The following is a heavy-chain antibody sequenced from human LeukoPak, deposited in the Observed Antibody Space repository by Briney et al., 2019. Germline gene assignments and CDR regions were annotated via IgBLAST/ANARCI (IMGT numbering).Heavy chain of an antibody. CDR1: GYTLTELS. J-gene: IGHJ6*03. Sequence: VASVKVSCKVSGYTLTELSMHWVRQAPGQWLEWMGIINPSGGSTSYAQKFQGRVTMTRDTSTSTVYMELSSLRSEDTAVYYCARDIPRIVPAAWEYMDVWGKGTTVTVSS. CDR2: INPSGGST. CDR3: ARDIPRIVPAAWEYMDV. D-gene: IGHD2-2*01. V-gene: IGHV1-46*01.